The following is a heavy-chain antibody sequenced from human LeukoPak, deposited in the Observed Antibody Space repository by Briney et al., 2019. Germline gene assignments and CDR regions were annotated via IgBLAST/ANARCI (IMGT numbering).Heavy chain of an antibody. CDR2: ISGSGGST. CDR3: ATSTAPNYDFWSEKYYFDY. D-gene: IGHD3-3*01. J-gene: IGHJ4*02. V-gene: IGHV3-23*01. Sequence: PGGSLRLSCAASGFTFSSYAMSGVRQAPGKGLEWVSAISGSGGSTYYADSVKGRFTISRDNSKNTLYLQMNSLRAEDTAVYYCATSTAPNYDFWSEKYYFDYWGQGTLVTVSS. CDR1: GFTFSSYA.